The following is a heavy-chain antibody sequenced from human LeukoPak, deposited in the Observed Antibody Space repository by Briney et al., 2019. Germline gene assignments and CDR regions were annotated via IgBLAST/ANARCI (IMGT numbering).Heavy chain of an antibody. CDR3: AKASGMAARRSNYFDP. Sequence: QTGGSLRLSCAASGFSLSNYAMSWVRQTPGKGLEWVSVIRGSGDITYYADSVKGRFSISRDNSKNTLYLQMNSLRAEDTAIYYCAKASGMAARRSNYFDPWGQGTLVTVSS. D-gene: IGHD6-6*01. CDR1: GFSLSNYA. CDR2: IRGSGDIT. J-gene: IGHJ5*02. V-gene: IGHV3-23*01.